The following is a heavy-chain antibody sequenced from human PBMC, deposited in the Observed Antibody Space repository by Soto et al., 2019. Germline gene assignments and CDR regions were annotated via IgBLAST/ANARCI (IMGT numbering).Heavy chain of an antibody. Sequence: SETLSLTCAVYGGSFSGYYWSWIRQPPGKGLEWIGEINHSGSTNYNPSLKSRVTISVDTSKNQFSLKLSSVTAADTAVYYCARGRRITMIVVVITTYFDYCGQGTLVTVSS. CDR1: GGSFSGYY. D-gene: IGHD3-22*01. J-gene: IGHJ4*02. CDR3: ARGRRITMIVVVITTYFDY. CDR2: INHSGST. V-gene: IGHV4-34*01.